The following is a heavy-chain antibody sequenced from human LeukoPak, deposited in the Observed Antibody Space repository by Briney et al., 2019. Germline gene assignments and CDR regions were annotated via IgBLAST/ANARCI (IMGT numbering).Heavy chain of an antibody. CDR2: IGTSSTTI. D-gene: IGHD2-15*01. CDR3: ARDRGRGVDY. Sequence: GGSLRLSCAASGFTFSSYTMNWVRQTPGKGLAWVSNIGTSSTTIYYADSVKGRFTISRDNSKNTLYLQMNSLRAEDTAVYYCARDRGRGVDYWGQGTLVTVSS. V-gene: IGHV3-48*01. CDR1: GFTFSSYT. J-gene: IGHJ4*02.